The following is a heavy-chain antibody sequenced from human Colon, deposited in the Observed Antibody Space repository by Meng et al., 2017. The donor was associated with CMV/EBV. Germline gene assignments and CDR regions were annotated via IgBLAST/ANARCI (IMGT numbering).Heavy chain of an antibody. J-gene: IGHJ4*02. CDR3: ARVDGG. CDR2: TNPFNGAT. V-gene: IGHV1-2*02. Sequence: ASVKVSCKVSGYAFATYYLRWVRQAPGGGLEWMGWTNPFNGATKYAQKFQGRVTMRSDTSTSTAFMEVTSLTSDDTAVYYCARVDGGWGQGTQVTVSS. D-gene: IGHD3-10*01. CDR1: GYAFATYY.